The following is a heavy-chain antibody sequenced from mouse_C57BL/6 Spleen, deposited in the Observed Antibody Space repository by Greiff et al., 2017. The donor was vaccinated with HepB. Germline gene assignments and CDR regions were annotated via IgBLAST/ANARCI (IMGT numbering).Heavy chain of an antibody. CDR1: GYAFSSYW. CDR3: ARSITTVEGTFAY. Sequence: VQLQQSGAELVKPGASVKISCKASGYAFSSYWMNWVKQRPGKGLEWIGQIYPGDGDTNYNGKFKGKATLTADKSSSPAYMQLRSLTSEDSAVYFCARSITTVEGTFAYWGQGTLVTVSA. CDR2: IYPGDGDT. D-gene: IGHD1-1*01. J-gene: IGHJ3*01. V-gene: IGHV1-80*01.